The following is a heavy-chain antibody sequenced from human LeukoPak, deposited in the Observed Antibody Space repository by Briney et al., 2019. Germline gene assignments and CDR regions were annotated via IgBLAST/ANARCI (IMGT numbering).Heavy chain of an antibody. Sequence: PSETLSLTCTVSGGSISSYYWSWIRQPAGKGLEWIGRIYTSGSTNYNPSLKSRVTMSVDTSKNQFSLKLSSVTAADTAVYYCARGRFYGSGSYYYGMDVWGQGTTVTVSS. J-gene: IGHJ6*02. CDR2: IYTSGST. CDR1: GGSISSYY. V-gene: IGHV4-4*07. CDR3: ARGRFYGSGSYYYGMDV. D-gene: IGHD3-10*01.